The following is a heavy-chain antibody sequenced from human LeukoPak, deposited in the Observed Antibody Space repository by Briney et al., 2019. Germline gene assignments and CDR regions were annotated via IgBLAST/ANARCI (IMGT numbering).Heavy chain of an antibody. J-gene: IGHJ3*01. Sequence: PGGSLRLSCAASGFNFGDYAMHWVRQVPGKGLEWVSGINWDTGTIEYADSVKGRFTISRDNAKNSLFLQMNSLKPEDTALYYCAKVHRIVRVQGAFDVWGQGTMVTVSS. CDR3: AKVHRIVRVQGAFDV. D-gene: IGHD1-26*01. CDR1: GFNFGDYA. V-gene: IGHV3-9*01. CDR2: INWDTGTI.